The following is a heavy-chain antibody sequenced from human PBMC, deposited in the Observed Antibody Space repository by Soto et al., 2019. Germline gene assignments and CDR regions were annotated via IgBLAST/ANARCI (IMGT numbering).Heavy chain of an antibody. CDR3: ARGTLRLSYSSRHNWFDP. J-gene: IGHJ5*02. CDR2: TYYRSKWYN. D-gene: IGHD6-13*01. CDR1: GDSVSSNSAA. V-gene: IGHV6-1*01. Sequence: SQTLSLTCAISGDSVSSNSAAWNWIMHSPSRGLEWLGRTYYRSKWYNDYAVSVKSRITINPDTSKNQFSLQLNSVTPEDTAVYYCARGTLRLSYSSRHNWFDPWGQGTLVTV.